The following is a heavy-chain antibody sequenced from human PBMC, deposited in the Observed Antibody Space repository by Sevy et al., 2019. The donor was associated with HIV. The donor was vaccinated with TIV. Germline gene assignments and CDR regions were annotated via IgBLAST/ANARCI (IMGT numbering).Heavy chain of an antibody. CDR1: GFTFSNYW. CDR2: IKQDGSEK. J-gene: IGHJ4*02. CDR3: AREGYYDYIWGSYRYFNDY. D-gene: IGHD3-16*02. V-gene: IGHV3-7*03. Sequence: GGSLRLSCAASGFTFSNYWMTWVRQAPGKGLEWVAYIKQDGSEKHYVDSVKGRFTISRDNSKNSVYLQMNSLRAEDTAVYFCAREGYYDYIWGSYRYFNDYWGQGTLVTVSS.